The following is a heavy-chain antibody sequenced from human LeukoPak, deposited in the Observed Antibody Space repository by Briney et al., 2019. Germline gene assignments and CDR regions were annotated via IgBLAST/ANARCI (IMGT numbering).Heavy chain of an antibody. CDR1: GFTVSSNY. CDR2: IYSGGST. Sequence: GGSLRLSCAASGFTVSSNYMSWVRQAPGKGLEWVSVIYSGGSTYYADSVKGRFTISRDNAKNSLYLQMNSLRAEDTALYYCAKDRYGSGSYYSDYWGQGTLVTVSS. J-gene: IGHJ4*02. V-gene: IGHV3-53*05. CDR3: AKDRYGSGSYYSDY. D-gene: IGHD3-10*01.